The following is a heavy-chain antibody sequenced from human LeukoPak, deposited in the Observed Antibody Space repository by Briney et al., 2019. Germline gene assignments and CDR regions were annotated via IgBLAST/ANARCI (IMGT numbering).Heavy chain of an antibody. CDR3: ARDARSTMIVVVSGNYFDY. Sequence: ASVKVSCKASGYTFTSYGISWVRQAPGQGLEWMGIINPSGGSTSYAQKFQGRVTMTRDTSTSTVYMELSSLRSEDTAVYYCARDARSTMIVVVSGNYFDYWGQGTLVTVSS. CDR2: INPSGGST. V-gene: IGHV1-46*01. CDR1: GYTFTSYG. D-gene: IGHD3-22*01. J-gene: IGHJ4*02.